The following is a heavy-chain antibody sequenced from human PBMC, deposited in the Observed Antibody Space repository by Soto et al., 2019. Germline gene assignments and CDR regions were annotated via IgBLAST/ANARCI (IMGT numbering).Heavy chain of an antibody. CDR3: ASYARFNYYDSSGYLHDAFDI. CDR2: INPNSGGT. CDR1: GYTFTGYY. D-gene: IGHD3-22*01. V-gene: IGHV1-2*02. J-gene: IGHJ3*02. Sequence: GASVKVSCKASGYTFTGYYMHWVRQAPGQGLEWMGWINPNSGGTNYAQKFQGRVTMTRDTSISTAYMELSRLRSDDTAVYYCASYARFNYYDSSGYLHDAFDIWGQGTMVTVSS.